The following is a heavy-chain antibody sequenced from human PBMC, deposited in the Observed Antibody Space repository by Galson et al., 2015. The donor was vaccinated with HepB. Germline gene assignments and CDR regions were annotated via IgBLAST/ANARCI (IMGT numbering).Heavy chain of an antibody. D-gene: IGHD2-2*01. J-gene: IGHJ4*02. CDR1: GFTFSSYG. CDR3: AKSPSTSCYVVDFDY. Sequence: SLRLSCAASGFTFSSYGMHWVRQAPGKGLEWVAVISYDGSNKYYADSVKGRFTISRDNSKNTLYLQMNSLRAEDTAVYYCAKSPSTSCYVVDFDYWGQGTLVTVSS. V-gene: IGHV3-30*18. CDR2: ISYDGSNK.